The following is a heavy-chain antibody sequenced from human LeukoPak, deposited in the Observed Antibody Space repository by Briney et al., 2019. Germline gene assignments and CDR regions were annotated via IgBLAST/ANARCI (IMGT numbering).Heavy chain of an antibody. J-gene: IGHJ6*02. CDR2: ITASGTAM. CDR3: ARGPYGMDV. CDR1: GFTFSSYS. Sequence: GGSLRLSCAASGFTFSSYSMNWVRQAPGKGLEWVSHITASGTAMFYADSVKGRFTISRDNSKNTLYLQMNSLRAEDTAVYYCARGPYGMDVWGQGTTVTVSS. V-gene: IGHV3-48*01.